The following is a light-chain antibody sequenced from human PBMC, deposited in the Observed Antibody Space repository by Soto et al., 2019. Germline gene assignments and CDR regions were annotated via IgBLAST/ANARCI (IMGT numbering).Light chain of an antibody. CDR1: QSISSGY. J-gene: IGKJ2*01. Sequence: IVLTQSPGTLSLSPGERATLSCRASQSISSGYLAWYQQKPGQAPRLLMYGASYMATEVPDRFSGSGSGKDFALTISRLEPEDFAVHSCNCKKYDGSPVSTFGQRTKLELK. V-gene: IGKV3-20*01. CDR2: GAS. CDR3: KKYDGSPVST.